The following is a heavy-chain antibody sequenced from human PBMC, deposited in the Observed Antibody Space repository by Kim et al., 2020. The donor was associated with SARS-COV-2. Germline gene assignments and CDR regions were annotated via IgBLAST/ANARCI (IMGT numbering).Heavy chain of an antibody. CDR3: ARVVVCSSTSCYGYYFDY. Sequence: NGRFTSSRDNAKNSLYLQMNSLRAEDTAVYYCARVVVCSSTSCYGYYFDYWGQGTLVTVSS. V-gene: IGHV3-11*06. J-gene: IGHJ4*02. D-gene: IGHD2-2*01.